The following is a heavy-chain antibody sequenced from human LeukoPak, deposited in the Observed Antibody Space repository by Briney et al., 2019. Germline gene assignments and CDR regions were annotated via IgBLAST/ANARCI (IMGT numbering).Heavy chain of an antibody. J-gene: IGHJ4*02. CDR3: AKDTPTGWLQSYYFDY. Sequence: GGSLRLSCAASGFTFSSYSMNWVRQAPGKGLEWVSSISSSSSYIYYADSVKGRFTISRDNAKNSLYLQMNSLRAEDTAVYYCAKDTPTGWLQSYYFDYWGQGTLVTVSS. CDR2: ISSSSSYI. CDR1: GFTFSSYS. D-gene: IGHD5-24*01. V-gene: IGHV3-21*04.